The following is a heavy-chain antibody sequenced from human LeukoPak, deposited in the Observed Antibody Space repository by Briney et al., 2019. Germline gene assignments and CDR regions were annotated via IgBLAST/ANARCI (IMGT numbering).Heavy chain of an antibody. Sequence: SETLSLTCTVSGYSISSGYYWGWIRQPPGKGLEWIGSIYHSGSTYYNPSLKSRVTISVDTSKNQFSLKLSSVTAADTAVYYCARRGSSWYGAYFDYWGQGTLVTVSS. CDR1: GYSISSGYY. V-gene: IGHV4-38-2*02. D-gene: IGHD6-13*01. CDR2: IYHSGST. CDR3: ARRGSSWYGAYFDY. J-gene: IGHJ4*02.